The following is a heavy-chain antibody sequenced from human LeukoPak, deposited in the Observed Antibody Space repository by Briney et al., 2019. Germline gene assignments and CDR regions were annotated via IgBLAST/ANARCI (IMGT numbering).Heavy chain of an antibody. CDR3: AKGEYYYDSSGYSIGF. J-gene: IGHJ4*02. D-gene: IGHD3-22*01. Sequence: GRSLRLSCAASGFTFSSYAMSWVRQAPEKGLEWVSAISGSGGSTYYADSVKGRFTISRDNSKKTLYLQMNSLRAEDTAVYYCAKGEYYYDSSGYSIGFWGQGTLVTVSS. CDR2: ISGSGGST. V-gene: IGHV3-23*01. CDR1: GFTFSSYA.